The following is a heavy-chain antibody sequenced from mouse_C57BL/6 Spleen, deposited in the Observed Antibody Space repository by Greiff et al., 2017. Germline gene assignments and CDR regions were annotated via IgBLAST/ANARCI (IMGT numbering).Heavy chain of an antibody. V-gene: IGHV1-67*01. CDR3: ARGNYGSIPYAMDY. J-gene: IGHJ4*01. CDR1: GYTFTDYA. Sequence: QVQLQQSGPELVRPGVSVKISCKGSGYTFTDYAMHWVNQSHAKSLEWIGVISTYYGDASYNQKFKDKATMTVDKYSSTAYMELTRLTSEDSAVYYCARGNYGSIPYAMDYWGQGTSVTVSS. CDR2: ISTYYGDA. D-gene: IGHD1-1*01.